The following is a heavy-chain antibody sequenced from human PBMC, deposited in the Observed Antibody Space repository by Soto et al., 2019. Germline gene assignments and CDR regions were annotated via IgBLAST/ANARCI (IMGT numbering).Heavy chain of an antibody. CDR1: GGSISSYY. D-gene: IGHD6-25*01. J-gene: IGHJ6*02. V-gene: IGHV4-59*01. CDR3: ARAATHQRTYYGMDV. Sequence: PSETLSLTCTVSGGSISSYYWSWIRQPPGKGLEWIGYIYYSGSTNYNPSLKSRVTISVDTSKNQFSLKLSSVTAADTAVYYCARAATHQRTYYGMDVWGQGTTVTVSS. CDR2: IYYSGST.